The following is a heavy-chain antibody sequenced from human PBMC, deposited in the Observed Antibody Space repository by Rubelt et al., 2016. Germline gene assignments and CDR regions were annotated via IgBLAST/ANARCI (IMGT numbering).Heavy chain of an antibody. Sequence: VQLVESGGGVVQPGGSLRLSCVASGFTFSSYAMHWVRRAPGKGLEWVSGITGIADRTFYADSVKGRFSISRENSRNTLYLQMGSLRAEDMAVYYCARECGYNYGYSFDCWGQGTLVTVSS. CDR1: GFTFSSYA. CDR2: ITGIADRT. J-gene: IGHJ4*02. V-gene: IGHV3-64*07. CDR3: ARECGYNYGYSFDC. D-gene: IGHD5-18*01.